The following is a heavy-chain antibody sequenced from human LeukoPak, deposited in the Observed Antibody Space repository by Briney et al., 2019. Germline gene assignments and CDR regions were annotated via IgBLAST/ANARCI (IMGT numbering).Heavy chain of an antibody. CDR1: GGSISSYY. CDR3: ARVPRSSSWYENWFDP. D-gene: IGHD6-13*01. Sequence: SETLSLTCTVSGGSISSYYWSWIRQPPGKGLEWIGYIYYSGSTYYNPSLKSRVTISVDTSKNQFSLKLNSVTAADTAVYYCARVPRSSSWYENWFDPWGQGTLVTVSS. V-gene: IGHV4-30-4*08. J-gene: IGHJ5*02. CDR2: IYYSGST.